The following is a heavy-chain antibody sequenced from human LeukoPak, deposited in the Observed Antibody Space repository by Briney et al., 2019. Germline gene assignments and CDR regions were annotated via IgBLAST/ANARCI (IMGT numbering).Heavy chain of an antibody. V-gene: IGHV3-9*01. CDR3: VKGAAYHLGDAFDI. J-gene: IGHJ3*02. CDR1: GFTFSNDV. Sequence: PGGSLRLSCAASGFTFSNDVMRWVRQAPGKGLEWVSGISWNSGTIGYADSVKGRFTISRDNAKNSLYLQMNSLRAEDTALYYCVKGAAYHLGDAFDIWGQGTMVTVSS. D-gene: IGHD2-15*01. CDR2: ISWNSGTI.